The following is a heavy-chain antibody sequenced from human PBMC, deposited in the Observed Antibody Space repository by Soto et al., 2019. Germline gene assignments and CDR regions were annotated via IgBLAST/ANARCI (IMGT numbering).Heavy chain of an antibody. CDR3: ARGAPSHYYFFALDV. V-gene: IGHV1-2*02. CDR1: GYRFTDYY. CDR2: IKPSTGGA. J-gene: IGHJ6*01. Sequence: ASVQVSCKAFGYRFTDYYLHWLRQPPGKGLDWMGWIKPSTGGASYAEKFQAGLIMTSDTSMNTVYMEMRNLTSDDTALYFCARGAPSHYYFFALDVWGPGPPVTVSS. D-gene: IGHD1-26*01.